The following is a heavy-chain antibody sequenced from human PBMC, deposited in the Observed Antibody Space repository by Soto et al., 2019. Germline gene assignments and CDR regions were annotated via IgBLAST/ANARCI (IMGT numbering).Heavy chain of an antibody. CDR1: GYTFTSYG. Sequence: ASVKVSFKASGYTFTSYGISWVRHAPGQGLEWMGWISAYNGNTNYAQKLQGRVTMTTDTSTSTAYMELRSLRSDDTAVYYCATQLLYSGSYLTGYYYYGMDVWGQGTTVTVSS. D-gene: IGHD1-26*01. V-gene: IGHV1-18*04. CDR3: ATQLLYSGSYLTGYYYYGMDV. J-gene: IGHJ6*02. CDR2: ISAYNGNT.